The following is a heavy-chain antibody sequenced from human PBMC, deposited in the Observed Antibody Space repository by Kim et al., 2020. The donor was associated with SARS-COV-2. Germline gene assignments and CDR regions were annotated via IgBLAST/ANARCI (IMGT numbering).Heavy chain of an antibody. CDR3: ARDRRYCSGSSCYEALRGAFDT. J-gene: IGHJ3*02. CDR2: ISNSGGYT. CDR1: GFTFSDYY. Sequence: GGSLRLSCAASGFTFSDYYMSWFRQSPGKGLEWLSFISNSGGYTKYADSVRVRITISRDNAKNLVYLQMNSLRAEDTARYYCARDRRYCSGSSCYEALRGAFDTWGQGTIVTVSS. D-gene: IGHD2-2*01. V-gene: IGHV3-11*06.